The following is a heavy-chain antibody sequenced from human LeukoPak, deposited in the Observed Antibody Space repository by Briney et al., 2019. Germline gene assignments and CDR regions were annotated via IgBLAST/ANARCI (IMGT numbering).Heavy chain of an antibody. D-gene: IGHD1-26*01. CDR3: ARFYKGGATHFDY. V-gene: IGHV3-11*01. CDR2: ISSSGSTI. J-gene: IGHJ4*02. CDR1: GFTFSDYY. Sequence: GGSLRLSCAASGFTFSDYYMSWIRQAPGKGLEWVSYISSSGSTIYCADSVKGRFTISRDNAKNSLYLQMNSLRAEDTAVYYCARFYKGGATHFDYWGQGTLVTVSS.